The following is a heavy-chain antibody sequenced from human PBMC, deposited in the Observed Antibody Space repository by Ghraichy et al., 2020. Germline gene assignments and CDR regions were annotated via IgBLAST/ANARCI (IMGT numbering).Heavy chain of an antibody. CDR2: VYHSGSA. CDR3: ARDPSISDYNSAY. V-gene: IGHV4-38-2*02. D-gene: IGHD4-11*01. J-gene: IGHJ4*02. CDR1: GYSISSGFY. Sequence: SGALSLTCTVSGYSISSGFYWGWLRQPPGKGLGWIGSVYHSGSAYYNPSLKSLVTILVDTSKNQFSLKLNSVTAADTAVYYCARDPSISDYNSAYWGQGTPVTVSP.